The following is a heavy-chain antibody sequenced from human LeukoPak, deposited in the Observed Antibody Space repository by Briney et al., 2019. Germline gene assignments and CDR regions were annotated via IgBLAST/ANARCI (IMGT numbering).Heavy chain of an antibody. D-gene: IGHD2-2*01. Sequence: GGSLRLSCAASGFTFSSYSMNWVRQAPGKGLEWVSSISSSSSYIYYADSVKGRFTISRDNAKNSLYLQMNSLRAEDTAVYYCARDPRYCSSTSCYRAFDYWGLGTLVTVSS. J-gene: IGHJ4*02. CDR2: ISSSSSYI. V-gene: IGHV3-21*01. CDR1: GFTFSSYS. CDR3: ARDPRYCSSTSCYRAFDY.